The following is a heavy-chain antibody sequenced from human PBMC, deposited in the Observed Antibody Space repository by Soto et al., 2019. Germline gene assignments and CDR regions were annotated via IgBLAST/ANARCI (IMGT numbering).Heavy chain of an antibody. V-gene: IGHV6-1*01. Sequence: HTLSLTCAISGDSFSSNIAAWNWIRQSPSRGLEWLGRTYYRSKWYNDYAVSVKSRITINPDTSKNQFSLQLNSVTPEDTAVYYCARVGPTNTGIAVDYWGQGTLVTASS. J-gene: IGHJ4*02. CDR3: ARVGPTNTGIAVDY. CDR2: TYYRSKWYN. D-gene: IGHD6-13*01. CDR1: GDSFSSNIAA.